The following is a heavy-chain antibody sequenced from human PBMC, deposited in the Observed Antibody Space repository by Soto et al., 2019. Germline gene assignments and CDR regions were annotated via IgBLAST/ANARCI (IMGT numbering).Heavy chain of an antibody. CDR2: IIPIFGTA. Sequence: ASVKVSCKASGGTFSSYAISWVRQAPGQGLDWMGGIIPIFGTANYAQKFQGRVTITADESTSTAYMELSSLRSEDTAVYYCARRGVRYCSGGSCYGPFDYWGQGTLVTVSS. V-gene: IGHV1-69*13. CDR1: GGTFSSYA. CDR3: ARRGVRYCSGGSCYGPFDY. D-gene: IGHD2-15*01. J-gene: IGHJ4*02.